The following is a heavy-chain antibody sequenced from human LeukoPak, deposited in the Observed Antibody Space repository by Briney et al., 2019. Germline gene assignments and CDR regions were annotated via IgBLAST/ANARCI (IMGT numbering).Heavy chain of an antibody. Sequence: GGSLRLSCAASGFTFSDYYMSWIRQAPGKGLEWVSYISGSGSTIYYADSVKGRFTISRDNAKNSLYLQMNSLRAEDTAVYYCAREGPRDYYYGMDVWGQGTTVTVSS. CDR2: ISGSGSTI. V-gene: IGHV3-11*01. CDR3: AREGPRDYYYGMDV. CDR1: GFTFSDYY. J-gene: IGHJ6*02.